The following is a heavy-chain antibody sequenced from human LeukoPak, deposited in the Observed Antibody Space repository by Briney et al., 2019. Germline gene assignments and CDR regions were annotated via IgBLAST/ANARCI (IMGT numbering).Heavy chain of an antibody. CDR3: GRDYGDYPYWYFDP. CDR1: GGPISSSSYY. CDR2: IYYSGTN. J-gene: IGHJ2*01. V-gene: IGHV4-39*01. D-gene: IGHD4-17*01. Sequence: KPAETLSLTCTVSGGPISSSSYYWGWLRQPPGKGLEWIGSIYYSGTNHYNPSLKSRVTISIDTSKNQFSLKLSSVTAADTAVYYCGRDYGDYPYWYFDPWGRGTVVTVSS.